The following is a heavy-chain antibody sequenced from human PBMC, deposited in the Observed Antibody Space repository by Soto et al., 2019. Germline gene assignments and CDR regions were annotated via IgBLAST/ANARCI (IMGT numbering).Heavy chain of an antibody. CDR1: GYTFMNYY. J-gene: IGHJ4*02. CDR2: INPNGYTS. Sequence: QVQMVQSGAEVKKPGASVKLSCKASGYTFMNYYIHWVRQAPGQGLEWMGIINPNGYTSTLAQKFQGRLTVTSDTSTSTGYMELGSLSSEDTAVYYCARDLHGAFTTMFYWGQGSLVTVSS. V-gene: IGHV1-46*01. CDR3: ARDLHGAFTTMFY. D-gene: IGHD3-10*02.